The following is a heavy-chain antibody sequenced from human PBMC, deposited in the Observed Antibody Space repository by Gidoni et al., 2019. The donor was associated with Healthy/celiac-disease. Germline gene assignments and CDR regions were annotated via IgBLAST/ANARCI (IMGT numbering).Heavy chain of an antibody. CDR3: ASIPVGKGWFDP. CDR2: IDPSDSYT. Sequence: EVQLVQSGAEVKKPGESLRISCKGSGYSFTSYWISWVRQMPGKGLEWMWRIDPSDSYTNYSPSFQGHVTISADKSISTAYLQWSSLKASDTAMYYCASIPVGKGWFDPWGQGTLVTVSS. CDR1: GYSFTSYW. D-gene: IGHD7-27*01. J-gene: IGHJ5*02. V-gene: IGHV5-10-1*03.